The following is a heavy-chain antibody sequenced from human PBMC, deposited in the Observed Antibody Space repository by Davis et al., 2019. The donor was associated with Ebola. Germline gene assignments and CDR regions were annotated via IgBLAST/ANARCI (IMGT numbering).Heavy chain of an antibody. V-gene: IGHV3-7*01. D-gene: IGHD1-1*01. CDR3: ARWRNSTGRFDC. CDR2: IKQDGSEK. CDR1: GLTFSIYW. J-gene: IGHJ4*02. Sequence: GSLRLPCAASGLTFSIYWMSWVRQAPGKGLEWVANIKQDGSEKYYVDSVKGRFTISRDNAEKSLYLQMNSLRVEDTAVYYCARWRNSTGRFDCWGQGTPVTVFS.